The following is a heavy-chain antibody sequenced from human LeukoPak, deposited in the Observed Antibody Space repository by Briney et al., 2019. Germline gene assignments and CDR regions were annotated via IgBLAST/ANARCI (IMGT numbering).Heavy chain of an antibody. Sequence: PGGSLRLSCVASGFTFSSYGMHSVRQAPGKGLEWVAVISNDGSNKYYADSVKGRFTISRDNSKNTLYLQMNSLRADDTAVYYCAKGRGAFDIWGQGTMVTVSS. CDR2: ISNDGSNK. D-gene: IGHD3-10*01. CDR3: AKGRGAFDI. J-gene: IGHJ3*02. CDR1: GFTFSSYG. V-gene: IGHV3-30*18.